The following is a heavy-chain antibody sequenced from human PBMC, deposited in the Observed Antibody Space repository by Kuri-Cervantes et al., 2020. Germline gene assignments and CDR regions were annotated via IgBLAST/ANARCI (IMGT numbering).Heavy chain of an antibody. CDR3: ARGGSFYSHFDS. J-gene: IGHJ4*02. Sequence: GSLRLSCTVSGGSISSYYWSWIRQPAGKGLEWIGRIYTSGSTNYNPSLKSRVTISVDKSKNQFSLKLSSVTAADTAVYYCARGGSFYSHFDSWGRGTLVTVSS. D-gene: IGHD2/OR15-2a*01. V-gene: IGHV4-4*07. CDR2: IYTSGST. CDR1: GGSISSYY.